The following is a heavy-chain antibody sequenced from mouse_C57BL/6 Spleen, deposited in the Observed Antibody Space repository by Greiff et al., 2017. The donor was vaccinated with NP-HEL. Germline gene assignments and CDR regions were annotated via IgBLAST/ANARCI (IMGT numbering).Heavy chain of an antibody. CDR2: IYPRDGST. CDR3: ARSGDYDGYYYAMDY. J-gene: IGHJ4*01. V-gene: IGHV1-85*01. CDR1: GYTFTSYD. Sequence: QVQLKESGPELVKPGASVKLSCKASGYTFTSYDINWVKQRPGQGLEWIGWIYPRDGSTKYNEKFKGKATLTVDTSSSTAYMELHSLTSEDSAVYFCARSGDYDGYYYAMDYGGQGTSVTVSS. D-gene: IGHD2-4*01.